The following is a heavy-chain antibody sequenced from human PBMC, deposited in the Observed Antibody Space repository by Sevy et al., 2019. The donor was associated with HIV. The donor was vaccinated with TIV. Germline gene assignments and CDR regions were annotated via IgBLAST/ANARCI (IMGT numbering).Heavy chain of an antibody. CDR3: ATDSCSGGSCYSVYAFDI. V-gene: IGHV1-24*01. CDR1: GYTLTELS. Sequence: ASVKVSCKVSGYTLTELSMHWERQAPGRGLEWMGGFDPEDGETIYAQKFQGRVTMTEDTSTDTAYMELSSLRSEDTAVYYCATDSCSGGSCYSVYAFDIWGQGTMVTVSS. J-gene: IGHJ3*02. D-gene: IGHD2-15*01. CDR2: FDPEDGET.